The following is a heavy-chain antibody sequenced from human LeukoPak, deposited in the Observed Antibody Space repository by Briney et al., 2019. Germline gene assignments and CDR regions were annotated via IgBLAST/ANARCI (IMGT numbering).Heavy chain of an antibody. J-gene: IGHJ4*02. Sequence: PGGSLRLSCAASGFTFTSYSMNWVRQAPGKGLECVANIKHDGSEKYYMDSVKGRFTISRDNAKNSLYLQMASLRVEDTAVYYCAGIIITGVGGRGYFDHWGQGSLVIVSS. CDR3: AGIIITGVGGRGYFDH. CDR2: IKHDGSEK. V-gene: IGHV3-7*01. CDR1: GFTFTSYS. D-gene: IGHD2-15*01.